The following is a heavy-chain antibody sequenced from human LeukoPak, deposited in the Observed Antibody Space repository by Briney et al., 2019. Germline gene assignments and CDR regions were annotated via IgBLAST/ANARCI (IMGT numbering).Heavy chain of an antibody. CDR2: VSGGGGTT. CDR1: GVTLSSYA. J-gene: IGHJ4*01. D-gene: IGHD6-19*01. CDR3: TRGHSSGWYYFDY. V-gene: IGHV3-23*01. Sequence: GGSLRLSCAASGVTLSSYAMNWVRQAPGRGLEWVSTVSGGGGTTRYADSVKGRFIISRDNSKNTLYLQMNSLRVEDTAVYYCTRGHSSGWYYFDYWGHGTLVTVSS.